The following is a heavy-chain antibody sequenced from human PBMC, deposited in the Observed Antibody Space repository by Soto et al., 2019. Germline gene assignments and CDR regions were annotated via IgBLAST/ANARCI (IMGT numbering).Heavy chain of an antibody. J-gene: IGHJ4*02. CDR3: VGGAHADY. CDR2: INHDGIEK. CDR1: EFTLRDYW. Sequence: EVQLVESGRGLVQPGGSLRLSCAASEFTLRDYWMTWVRQAPGRGLEWVGNINHDGIEKYHADFVKGRFTLSRDKARNSMFLQLSNLRADDTAIYYFVGGAHADYWGRGTLVTVSS. D-gene: IGHD2-2*01. V-gene: IGHV3-7*03.